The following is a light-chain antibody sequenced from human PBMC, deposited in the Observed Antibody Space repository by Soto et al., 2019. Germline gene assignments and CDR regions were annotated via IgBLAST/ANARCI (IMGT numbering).Light chain of an antibody. V-gene: IGKV3-11*01. J-gene: IGKJ1*01. CDR2: DAY. CDR3: QQHNVWPAT. CDR1: QSFRGL. Sequence: EVVLTQSPVTLSLSPGERATLSCRASQSFRGLLAWYQQKPGQAPGLLIYDAYNRATGVPARFSGSGSGTEFTLTISSLQSEDFAVYYCQQHNVWPATFGQGTKVEIK.